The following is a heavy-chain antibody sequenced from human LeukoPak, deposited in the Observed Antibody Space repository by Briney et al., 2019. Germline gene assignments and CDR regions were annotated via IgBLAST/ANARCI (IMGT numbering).Heavy chain of an antibody. J-gene: IGHJ4*02. CDR2: IYYSGST. Sequence: PSETLSLTCTVSGGSISSGSYYWSWIRQPAGKGLEWIGYIYYSGSTNYNPSLKSRVTMSVDTSKNQFSLKLSSVTAADTAVYYCARGVYDAPNHFDYWGQGTLVTVSS. V-gene: IGHV4-61*10. CDR1: GGSISSGSYY. CDR3: ARGVYDAPNHFDY. D-gene: IGHD1-1*01.